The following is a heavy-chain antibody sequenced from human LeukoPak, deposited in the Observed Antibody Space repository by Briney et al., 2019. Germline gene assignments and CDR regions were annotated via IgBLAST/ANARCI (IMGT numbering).Heavy chain of an antibody. V-gene: IGHV1-18*01. Sequence: ASVKVSCKASGHTFTSYGISWVRQAPGQGLECMGWISAYNGNTNYAQKLQGRVTMTTDTSTSTAYMELRSLRSDDTAVYYCARGVAGFGELLSRIDYWGQGTLVTVSS. D-gene: IGHD3-10*01. CDR1: GHTFTSYG. J-gene: IGHJ4*02. CDR3: ARGVAGFGELLSRIDY. CDR2: ISAYNGNT.